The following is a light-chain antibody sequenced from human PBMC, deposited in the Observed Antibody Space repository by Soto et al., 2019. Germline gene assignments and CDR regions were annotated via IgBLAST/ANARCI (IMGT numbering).Light chain of an antibody. CDR1: SSNIGAGYD. CDR3: QSFDTSLRGSV. J-gene: IGLJ3*02. CDR2: GNN. V-gene: IGLV1-40*01. Sequence: QAVLTQPPSVSWAPGQRVTISCSGTSSNIGAGYDVHWYHQLPGTAPKLLIFGNNNRPSGVPARFSASRSGTSASLAITGLQAEDEADYYCQSFDTSLRGSVFGGGTKVTVL.